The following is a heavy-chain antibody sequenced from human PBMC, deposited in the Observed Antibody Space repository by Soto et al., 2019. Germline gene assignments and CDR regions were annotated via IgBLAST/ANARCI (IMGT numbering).Heavy chain of an antibody. CDR3: AREGSSSWYGIDY. J-gene: IGHJ4*02. CDR1: GGSFSGYY. CDR2: INHSGST. Sequence: SETLSLTCAVYGGSFSGYYWSWIRQPPGKGLEWIGEINHSGSTNYNPSLKSRVTISVDTSKNQFSLKLSSVTAADTAVYYCAREGSSSWYGIDYWGQGTLVTVSS. D-gene: IGHD6-13*01. V-gene: IGHV4-34*01.